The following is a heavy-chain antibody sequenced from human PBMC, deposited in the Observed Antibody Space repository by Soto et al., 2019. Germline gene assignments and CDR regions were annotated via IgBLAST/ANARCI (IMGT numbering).Heavy chain of an antibody. CDR1: GFTFSYFG. CDR2: ISHDGTVK. D-gene: IGHD6-6*01. J-gene: IGHJ4*02. V-gene: IGHV3-30*18. CDR3: AKERHGRSSSSFDS. Sequence: QVQLVESGGGVVQPEGSLRLSCAASGFTFSYFGMSWVRQAPGRGPEWVAVISHDGTVKYYADSVQGRFTISRDNSKNTLDLQMNSLRTEDTAIYYCAKERHGRSSSSFDSWGQGALVIVSS.